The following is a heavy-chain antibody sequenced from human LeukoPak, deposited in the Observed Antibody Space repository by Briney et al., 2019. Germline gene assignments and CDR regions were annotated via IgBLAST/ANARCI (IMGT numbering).Heavy chain of an antibody. CDR1: GGSFSGYY. J-gene: IGHJ4*02. CDR2: IYYSGST. D-gene: IGHD5-12*01. V-gene: IGHV4-34*11. Sequence: SETLSLTCAVYGGSFSGYYWSWIRQPPGKGLEWIGYIYYSGSTNHNPSLKSRVTISVDTSKNQFSLKLSSVTAADTAVYYCASHSGGYAYWGQGTLVTVSS. CDR3: ASHSGGYAY.